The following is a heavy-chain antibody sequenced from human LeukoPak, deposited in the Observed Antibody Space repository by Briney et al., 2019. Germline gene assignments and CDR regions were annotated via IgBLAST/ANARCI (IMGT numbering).Heavy chain of an antibody. CDR2: ISAYNGNT. Sequence: ASVKVSCKASGYTSTSYGISWVRQAPGQGLEWMGWISAYNGNTNYAQKLQGRVTMTTDTSTSTAYMELRSLRSDDTAVYYCARVGYCSGGSCYPSYFQHWGQGTLVTVSS. V-gene: IGHV1-18*04. D-gene: IGHD2-15*01. CDR3: ARVGYCSGGSCYPSYFQH. J-gene: IGHJ1*01. CDR1: GYTSTSYG.